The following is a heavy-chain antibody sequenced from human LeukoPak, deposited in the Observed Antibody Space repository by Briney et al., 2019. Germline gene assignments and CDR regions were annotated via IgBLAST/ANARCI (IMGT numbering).Heavy chain of an antibody. D-gene: IGHD3-22*01. J-gene: IGHJ6*02. Sequence: GGSLRLSCAASGFTFSDHYMDWVRQAPGKGLEWVGRTRSKANSYTTEYAASVKGRFTISRDDSKNSLYLQMNRLKTEDTAVYYRARTPFYYDSSGYLPYYYYYGMDVWGQGTTVTVSS. CDR3: ARTPFYYDSSGYLPYYYYYGMDV. V-gene: IGHV3-72*01. CDR1: GFTFSDHY. CDR2: TRSKANSYTT.